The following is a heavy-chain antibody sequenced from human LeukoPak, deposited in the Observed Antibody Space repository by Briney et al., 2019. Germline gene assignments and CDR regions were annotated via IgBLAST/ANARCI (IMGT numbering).Heavy chain of an antibody. V-gene: IGHV3-30*04. Sequence: GGSLRLSCAASGFTFSGSAMHWVRQAPGKGLEWVAVISYDGSNKYYADSVKGRFTISRDNSKNTLYLQVNSLRAEDTAVYYCANTRGYGYYFNYWGQGTLVTVSS. CDR3: ANTRGYGYYFNY. CDR2: ISYDGSNK. CDR1: GFTFSGSA. J-gene: IGHJ4*02. D-gene: IGHD2-15*01.